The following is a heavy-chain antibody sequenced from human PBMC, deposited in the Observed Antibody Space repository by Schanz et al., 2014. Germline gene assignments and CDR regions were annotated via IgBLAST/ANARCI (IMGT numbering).Heavy chain of an antibody. CDR1: GYTFTSDS. Sequence: QVQLVQSGAEVKKPGSSMKVSCKASGYTFTSDSMHWVRQAPGQGLEWMGMINPSGGSTTYAQKFQGRVTMARDTSTSTVDMELSSLRSEDTAVYYCARDGVDAAAGGNYWGQGTLVTVSS. D-gene: IGHD6-13*01. CDR2: INPSGGST. V-gene: IGHV1-46*03. CDR3: ARDGVDAAAGGNY. J-gene: IGHJ4*02.